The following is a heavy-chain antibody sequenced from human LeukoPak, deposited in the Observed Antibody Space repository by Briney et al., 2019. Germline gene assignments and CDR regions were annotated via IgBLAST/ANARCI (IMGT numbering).Heavy chain of an antibody. CDR3: ARGGERSVWAHYVGDY. D-gene: IGHD4-17*01. CDR1: GGSISSYY. J-gene: IGHJ4*02. V-gene: IGHV4-4*07. Sequence: SETLSLTCTVSGGSISSYYWSWIRQPAGKGLEWIGRIYTSGSTNYNPSLKSRVTMSVDTSKNQFSLKLSSVTAADTAVYYCARGGERSVWAHYVGDYWGQGTLVTVSS. CDR2: IYTSGST.